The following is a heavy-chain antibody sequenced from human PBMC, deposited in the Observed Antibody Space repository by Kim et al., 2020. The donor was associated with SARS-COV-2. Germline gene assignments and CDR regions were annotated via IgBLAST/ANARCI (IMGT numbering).Heavy chain of an antibody. CDR2: IIPIFGTA. D-gene: IGHD2-2*01. J-gene: IGHJ1*01. CDR3: ARECSSTSCYGEGYFQH. CDR1: GGTFSNYV. Sequence: SVKVSCKASGGTFSNYVINWVRQAPGPGLEWMGGIIPIFGTANYAQKFQGRVTITADGSTRTVYMELSSLRSDDTAVYYCARECSSTSCYGEGYFQHWG. V-gene: IGHV1-69*13.